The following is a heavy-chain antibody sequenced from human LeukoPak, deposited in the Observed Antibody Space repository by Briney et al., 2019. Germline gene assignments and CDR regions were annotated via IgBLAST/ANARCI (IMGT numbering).Heavy chain of an antibody. V-gene: IGHV5-51*01. CDR2: IYPDDSDT. D-gene: IGHD2/OR15-2a*01. Sequence: GESLKISCQASGYDFPTYWFGWVRQLPGKGLDWMGVIYPDDSDTKYNPSFQGQVTISVDKSISTGYLQWSSLKASDTAMYYCARHIPSTGPGEYYMDVWGRGTTVIVS. CDR1: GYDFPTYW. J-gene: IGHJ6*04. CDR3: ARHIPSTGPGEYYMDV.